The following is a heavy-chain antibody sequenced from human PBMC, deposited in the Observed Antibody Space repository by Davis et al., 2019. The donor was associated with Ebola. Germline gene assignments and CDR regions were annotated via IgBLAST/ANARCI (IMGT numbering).Heavy chain of an antibody. CDR1: GFTFSDYY. J-gene: IGHJ6*02. D-gene: IGHD7-27*01. CDR3: ARVPGVPRPI. V-gene: IGHV3-11*01. Sequence: GESLKISCAASGFTFSDYYMSWIRQAPGQGLEWISYIGPTGTTIYYTDSVKGRFTISRDNAKNSLYLQMNSLRAEDTAVYYCARVPGVPRPIWGQGTTVTVSS. CDR2: IGPTGTTI.